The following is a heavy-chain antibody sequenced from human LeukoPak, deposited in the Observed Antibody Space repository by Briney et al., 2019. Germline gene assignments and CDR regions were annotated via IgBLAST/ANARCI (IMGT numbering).Heavy chain of an antibody. V-gene: IGHV3-30*02. CDR1: GFTFSSYG. D-gene: IGHD6-13*01. Sequence: GVSLRLSCAASGFTFSSYGVHWVRQAPGMGLEWVAFITYDGSKKYYAESLKGRFTISRDNSKNTLYLQMNSLRVEDTAVYYCAKDVHRSSWPGDSFEMWGQGTMVTVSS. CDR3: AKDVHRSSWPGDSFEM. J-gene: IGHJ3*02. CDR2: ITYDGSKK.